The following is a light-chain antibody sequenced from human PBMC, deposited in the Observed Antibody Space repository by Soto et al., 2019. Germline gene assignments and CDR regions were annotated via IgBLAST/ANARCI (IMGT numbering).Light chain of an antibody. V-gene: IGKV3-20*01. Sequence: EIVLTQSPGTLCLSPGESATLSCRSSQIVARNYLAWYQQRPGQAPRLLIYDASTRATGIPDRFSGSGSGTDFTLTISRLEPADFAVDFCQQYATSPLAFGGGTKVDI. CDR3: QQYATSPLA. J-gene: IGKJ4*01. CDR2: DAS. CDR1: QIVARNY.